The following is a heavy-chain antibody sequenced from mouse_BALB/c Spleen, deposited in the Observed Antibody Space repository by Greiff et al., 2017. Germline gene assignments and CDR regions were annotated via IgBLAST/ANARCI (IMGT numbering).Heavy chain of an antibody. Sequence: EVKVEESGGGLVQPGGSLKLSCAASGFTFSSYTMSWVRQTPEKRLEWVAYISNGGGSTYYPDTVKGRFTISRDNAKNTLYLQMSSLKSEDTAMYYCARHPHAMDYWGQGTSVTVSS. CDR3: ARHPHAMDY. CDR1: GFTFSSYT. CDR2: ISNGGGST. V-gene: IGHV5-12-2*01. J-gene: IGHJ4*01.